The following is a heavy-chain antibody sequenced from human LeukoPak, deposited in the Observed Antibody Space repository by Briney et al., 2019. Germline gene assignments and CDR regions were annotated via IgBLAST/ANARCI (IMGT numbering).Heavy chain of an antibody. CDR1: GDSVSSRSHF. Sequence: SETLSLTCTVSGDSVSSRSHFWSWIRQPPGKGLEWIGNVYYNGDTNYNPSLKSRVTISVDTSKNQFSLRLTSVTAADTAVYYCGRQLVRGAEADYWGQGTLVTVSS. CDR2: VYYNGDT. J-gene: IGHJ4*02. D-gene: IGHD3-10*01. V-gene: IGHV4-61*01. CDR3: GRQLVRGAEADY.